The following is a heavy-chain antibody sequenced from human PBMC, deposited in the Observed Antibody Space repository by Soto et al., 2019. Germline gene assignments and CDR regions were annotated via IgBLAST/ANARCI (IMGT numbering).Heavy chain of an antibody. J-gene: IGHJ4*02. CDR2: IFSSGTT. V-gene: IGHV4-30-4*01. CDR3: ARGVDSSGPNDY. CDR1: GDSIGSGNKY. Sequence: SETLSLTCTVSGDSIGSGNKYWSCIRQAPGKGLEWIGYIFSSGTTYYNPSLKSRVTISVDTSKNQFSLKLSSVTAADTAVYYCARGVDSSGPNDYWGQGTLVTVSS. D-gene: IGHD3-22*01.